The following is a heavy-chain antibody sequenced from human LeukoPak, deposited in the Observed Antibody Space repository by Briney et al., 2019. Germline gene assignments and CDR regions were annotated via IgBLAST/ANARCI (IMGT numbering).Heavy chain of an antibody. D-gene: IGHD2-2*01. CDR1: GFTFSSYS. CDR2: ISSSSSTI. Sequence: GGSLRLSCAASGFTFSSYSMNWVRQAPGKGLEWVSYISSSSSTIYYADSVKGRFTISRDNAKNSLYLQMNSLRAEDTAVYYCARDPSYCSSTSCPRSRFDYWGQGTLVTVSS. V-gene: IGHV3-48*04. J-gene: IGHJ4*02. CDR3: ARDPSYCSSTSCPRSRFDY.